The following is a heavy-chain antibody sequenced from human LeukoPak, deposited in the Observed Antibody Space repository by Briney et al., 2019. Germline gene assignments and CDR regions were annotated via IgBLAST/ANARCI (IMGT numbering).Heavy chain of an antibody. J-gene: IGHJ5*02. CDR1: GYTFTSYG. V-gene: IGHV1-18*01. Sequence: ASVKVSCKASGYTFTSYGISWVRQAPGQGLEWMGWISAYNGNTNYAQKLQGRVTMTTDTSTSTAYMELRSLRSDDTAVYYCARVHRAGSGGYYMRGWFDPWGQGTLVTVSS. CDR3: ARVHRAGSGGYYMRGWFDP. CDR2: ISAYNGNT. D-gene: IGHD3-10*01.